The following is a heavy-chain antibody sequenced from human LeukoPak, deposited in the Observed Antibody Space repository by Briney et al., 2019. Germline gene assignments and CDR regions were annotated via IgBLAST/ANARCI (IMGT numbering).Heavy chain of an antibody. CDR2: INHSGST. D-gene: IGHD3-22*01. J-gene: IGHJ3*02. CDR3: ARLPGPTYYYDSSGYYRGPDDAFDI. CDR1: GGSFSGYY. V-gene: IGHV4-34*01. Sequence: SETLSLTCAVYGGSFSGYYWSWIRQPPGKGLEWIGEINHSGSTNYNPSLKSRVTISVDTSKNQFSLKLSSVTAADTAVYYCARLPGPTYYYDSSGYYRGPDDAFDIWGQGAMVTVSS.